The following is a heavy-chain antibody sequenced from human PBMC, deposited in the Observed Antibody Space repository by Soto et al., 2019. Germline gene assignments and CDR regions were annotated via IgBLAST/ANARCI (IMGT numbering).Heavy chain of an antibody. V-gene: IGHV3-11*01. CDR2: ISNSGAVV. CDR3: VRGSGYGSGNYDL. CDR1: GFSFGANY. J-gene: IGHJ4*03. D-gene: IGHD3-10*01. Sequence: QVQLVESGGGLVEPGGSLGLSCVGSGFSFGANYMTWIRRAPGKGLEWLSYISNSGAVVKYADSLKGRLTVSRNNVQKSVFLELKSLRVDDTAVYYCVRGSGYGSGNYDLWGQGTLVTVSP.